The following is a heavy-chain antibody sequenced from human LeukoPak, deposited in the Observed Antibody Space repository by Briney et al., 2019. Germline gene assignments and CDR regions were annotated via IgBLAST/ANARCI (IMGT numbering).Heavy chain of an antibody. V-gene: IGHV3-21*01. J-gene: IGHJ4*02. CDR3: ARDLDEGFDY. CDR1: GFTFSSYS. D-gene: IGHD3-9*01. Sequence: GGSLRLSCAASGFTFSSYSMSWVRQAPGKGLEWVSSIGGSSRSMYYADSVKGRFTISRDNAKNSLFLQMNSLRAEDTAVYYCARDLDEGFDYWGQGTLVTVFS. CDR2: IGGSSRSM.